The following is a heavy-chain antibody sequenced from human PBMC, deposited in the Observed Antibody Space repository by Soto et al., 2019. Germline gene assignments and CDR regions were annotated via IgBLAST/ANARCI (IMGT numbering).Heavy chain of an antibody. CDR3: ARGGTATYGH. CDR2: IYYSGST. CDR1: GDSISSGGY. V-gene: IGHV4-31*03. D-gene: IGHD5-12*01. Sequence: QVQLQESGPGLVKPSQTLSLTCTVSGDSISSGGYWSWIHQHPGEGLEWIGYIYYSGSTYYNPSLKSRVTISVDTSKNQFSLRLSSVTAADTAVYYCARGGTATYGHWGQGTLVTVSS. J-gene: IGHJ4*02.